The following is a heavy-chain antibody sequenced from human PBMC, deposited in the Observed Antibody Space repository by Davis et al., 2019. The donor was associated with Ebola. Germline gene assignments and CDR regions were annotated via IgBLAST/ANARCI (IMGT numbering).Heavy chain of an antibody. CDR2: ISSSGSTI. Sequence: GESLKISCAASGFTFSDYYMSWIRQAPGKGLEWVSYISSSGSTIYYADSVKGRFTISRDNAKNSLYLQMNSLRAEDTAVYYCARLDSSGYLGVDYWGQGTLVTVSS. D-gene: IGHD3-22*01. J-gene: IGHJ4*02. V-gene: IGHV3-11*04. CDR3: ARLDSSGYLGVDY. CDR1: GFTFSDYY.